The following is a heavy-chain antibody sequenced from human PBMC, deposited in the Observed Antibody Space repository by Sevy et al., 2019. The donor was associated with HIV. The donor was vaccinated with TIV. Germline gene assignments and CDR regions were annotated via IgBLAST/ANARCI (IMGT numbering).Heavy chain of an antibody. CDR2: IYYSGAT. V-gene: IGHV4-59*01. Sequence: SETLSLTCTVSGGSINSYSWNWIRQSPGKGLEWIGYIYYSGATNYNPSLRSRVTISVDTSKNQFSLKLTSVTAADTAFYFCARERGSVTTLPAFGIWGQGTLVTVSS. CDR3: ARERGSVTTLPAFGI. J-gene: IGHJ3*02. CDR1: GGSINSYS. D-gene: IGHD3-10*01.